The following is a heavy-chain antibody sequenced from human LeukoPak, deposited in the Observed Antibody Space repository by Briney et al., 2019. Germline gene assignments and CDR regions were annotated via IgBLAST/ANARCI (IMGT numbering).Heavy chain of an antibody. J-gene: IGHJ4*02. Sequence: PSETLSLTCIVSGGSISSYYWTWMRQPPGRGLEWIGYIYYSGSTNYNPSLKSRVTISVDTSKNQFSLNLSSVTAADTAVYYCARVGDNYDRSGYYFDYWGQGTLATVSS. CDR3: ARVGDNYDRSGYYFDY. CDR2: IYYSGST. CDR1: GGSISSYY. D-gene: IGHD3-22*01. V-gene: IGHV4-59*01.